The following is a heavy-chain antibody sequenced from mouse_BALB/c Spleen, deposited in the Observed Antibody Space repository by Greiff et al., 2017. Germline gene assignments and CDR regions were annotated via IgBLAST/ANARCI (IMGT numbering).Heavy chain of an antibody. CDR1: GYTFTSYW. CDR2: IYPGDGDT. Sequence: QVQLQQSGAELARPGASVKLSCKASGYTFTSYWMQWVKQRPGQGLDWIGAIYPGDGDTRYTQKFKGKATLTADKSSSTAYMQLSSLASEDSAVYYCARCGSPNYFDYWGQDTTLTVSS. CDR3: ARCGSPNYFDY. D-gene: IGHD1-1*02. V-gene: IGHV1-87*01. J-gene: IGHJ2*01.